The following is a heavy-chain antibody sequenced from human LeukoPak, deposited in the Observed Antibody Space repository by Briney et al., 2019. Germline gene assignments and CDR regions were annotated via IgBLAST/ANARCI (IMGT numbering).Heavy chain of an antibody. CDR2: INTNTGNP. J-gene: IGHJ6*04. V-gene: IGHV7-4-1*02. CDR3: ARSPCCSSWYPPPPDV. Sequence: ASVKVSCKASGYTFTSYAMNWVRQAPGQGLEWMGWINTNTGNPTYAQGFTGRFVFSLDTSVSTAYLQISSLKAEDTAVYYCARSPCCSSWYPPPPDVWGKGTTVTVSS. CDR1: GYTFTSYA. D-gene: IGHD6-13*01.